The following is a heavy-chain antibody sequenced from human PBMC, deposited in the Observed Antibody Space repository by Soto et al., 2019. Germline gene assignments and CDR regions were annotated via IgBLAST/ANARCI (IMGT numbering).Heavy chain of an antibody. CDR1: GGSISRYY. CDR2: IYTSGST. CDR3: ARDRRKGPYGSGLFDP. J-gene: IGHJ5*02. D-gene: IGHD6-19*01. Sequence: SETLSLTCTVSGGSISRYYWSWIRQPAGKGLEWIGRIYTSGSTNYNPSLKSRVTMSVDTSKNQFSLKLSSVTAADTAVYYCARDRRKGPYGSGLFDPWGQGTLVTVSS. V-gene: IGHV4-4*07.